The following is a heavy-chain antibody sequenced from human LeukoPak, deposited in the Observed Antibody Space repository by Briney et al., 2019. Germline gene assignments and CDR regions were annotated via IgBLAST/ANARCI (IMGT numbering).Heavy chain of an antibody. D-gene: IGHD3-22*01. Sequence: GGSLRLSSAASGFTFSSYWMSWVRQAPGKGLEWVANIKQAGSEKYYVDSVKGRFTISRDNAENSLYLQVNSLRAEDTALYFCAKDPSYYYDSSGSGWFDLWGQGTLVTVSS. CDR1: GFTFSSYW. V-gene: IGHV3-7*03. CDR2: IKQAGSEK. J-gene: IGHJ5*02. CDR3: AKDPSYYYDSSGSGWFDL.